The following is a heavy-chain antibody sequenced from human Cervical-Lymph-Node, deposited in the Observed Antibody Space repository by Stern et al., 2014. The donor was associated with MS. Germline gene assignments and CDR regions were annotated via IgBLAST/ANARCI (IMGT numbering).Heavy chain of an antibody. CDR3: ARDLRQQLVLTPLDY. V-gene: IGHV1-18*04. D-gene: IGHD6-13*01. CDR1: GYTFTSYG. Sequence: DQLVESGAEVKKPGASGKVSCKASGYTFTSYGISWVRQAPGQGLEWMGWISAYNGNTNYAQKLQGRVTMTTDTSTSTAYMELRSLRSDDTAVYYCARDLRQQLVLTPLDYWGQGTLVTVSS. J-gene: IGHJ4*02. CDR2: ISAYNGNT.